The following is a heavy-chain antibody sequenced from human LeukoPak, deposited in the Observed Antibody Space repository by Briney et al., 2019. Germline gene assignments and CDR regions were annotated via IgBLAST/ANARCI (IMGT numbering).Heavy chain of an antibody. Sequence: GGSLRLSCAASGFTFSSYAMHWVRQAPGKGLEWVAVISYDGSNKYYADSVKGRFTISRDNSKNTLYLQMNSLRAEDTAVYYCAKEVAYCGGDCYTGDAFDIWGQGTMVTVSS. D-gene: IGHD2-21*02. CDR2: ISYDGSNK. V-gene: IGHV3-30-3*01. CDR3: AKEVAYCGGDCYTGDAFDI. CDR1: GFTFSSYA. J-gene: IGHJ3*02.